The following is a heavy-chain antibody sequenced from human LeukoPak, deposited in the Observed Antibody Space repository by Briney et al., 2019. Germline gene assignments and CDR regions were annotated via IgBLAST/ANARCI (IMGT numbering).Heavy chain of an antibody. D-gene: IGHD3-22*01. V-gene: IGHV3-30-3*01. CDR2: ISYDGSNK. CDR1: GFTFSSYA. Sequence: GRSLRLSCAASGFTFSSYAMHWVRQAPGKGLEWVAVISYDGSNKYYADSVKGRFTISRDNSKNTLYLQMNSLRAEDTAVYYCARDVPYYYDSSGYSLFDYWGQGTLVTVSS. J-gene: IGHJ4*02. CDR3: ARDVPYYYDSSGYSLFDY.